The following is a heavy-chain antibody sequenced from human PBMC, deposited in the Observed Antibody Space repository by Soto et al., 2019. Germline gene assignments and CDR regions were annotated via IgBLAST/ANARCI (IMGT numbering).Heavy chain of an antibody. J-gene: IGHJ4*02. CDR2: ISYDGSNK. D-gene: IGHD3-10*01. V-gene: IGHV3-30*18. Sequence: GGSLRLSCAASGFTFSSYGMHWVRQAPGKGLEWVAVISYDGSNKYYADSVKGRFTISRDNSKNTLYLQMNSLRAEDTAVYYCAKEGPYYGSGSYPDWWGQGTLVNVSS. CDR3: AKEGPYYGSGSYPDW. CDR1: GFTFSSYG.